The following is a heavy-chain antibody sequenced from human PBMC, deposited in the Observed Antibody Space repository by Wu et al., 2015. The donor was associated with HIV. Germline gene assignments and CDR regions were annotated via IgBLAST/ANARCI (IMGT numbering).Heavy chain of an antibody. V-gene: IGHV1-2*02. D-gene: IGHD4-11*01. CDR1: GYTFVAFH. CDR2: INPDSGAT. CDR3: ARSPSYIQGTNYVDY. J-gene: IGHJ4*02. Sequence: QVQLVQSGPEVKKPGASVRVSCKASGYTFVAFHIHWVRQAPGQGLEWMGWINPDSGATKYAQKFQGRVTMTRDTSFSTVSMELAKIKSDDTALYYCARSPSYIQGTNYVDYWGQGTLVTVSS.